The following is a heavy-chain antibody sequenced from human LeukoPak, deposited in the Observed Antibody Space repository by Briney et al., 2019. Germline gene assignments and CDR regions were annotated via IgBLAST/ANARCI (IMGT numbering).Heavy chain of an antibody. D-gene: IGHD5-18*01. CDR2: INHSGST. CDR1: GGSFSGYY. J-gene: IGHJ6*03. Sequence: SETLSLTCAVYGGSFSGYYWSWIRQPPGKGLEWIGAINHSGSTNYYPALKSRVTISVDTSKNQFSLKLSSVTAADTAVDYCARGGGVDSYPLYYYYMDVWGKGTTVTVSS. CDR3: ARGGGVDSYPLYYYYMDV. V-gene: IGHV4-34*01.